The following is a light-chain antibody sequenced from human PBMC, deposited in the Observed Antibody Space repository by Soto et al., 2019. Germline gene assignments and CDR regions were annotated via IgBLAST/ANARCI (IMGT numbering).Light chain of an antibody. CDR3: QQRSSWPPWT. V-gene: IGKV3-11*01. J-gene: IGKJ1*01. CDR1: QSLSTY. CDR2: DAY. Sequence: ELVLTQSPATLSLSPGERATLSCRASQSLSTYLAWYQQKPGQAPRLLIYDAYNRATGIPARFTGSGSGTDFTLTISSIEPEDFAVDYCQQRSSWPPWTFGQGTKVEIK.